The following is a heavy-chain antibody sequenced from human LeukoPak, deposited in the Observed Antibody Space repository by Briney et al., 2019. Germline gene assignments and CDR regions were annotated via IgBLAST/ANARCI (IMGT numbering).Heavy chain of an antibody. D-gene: IGHD6-19*01. Sequence: AGGSLRLSCVASGFTFSSYSMNWVRQAPGKGLEWVSYISSSSDTIYYTDSVKGRFTISRDNSKNTLYLQMNSLRAEDTAVYYCARVPTRYTIAVAGFDPWGQGTLVTVSS. CDR3: ARVPTRYTIAVAGFDP. V-gene: IGHV3-48*01. CDR2: ISSSSDTI. J-gene: IGHJ5*02. CDR1: GFTFSSYS.